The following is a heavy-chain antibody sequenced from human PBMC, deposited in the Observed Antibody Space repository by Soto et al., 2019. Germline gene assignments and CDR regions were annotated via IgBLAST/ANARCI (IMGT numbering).Heavy chain of an antibody. CDR2: IYTTGST. D-gene: IGHD1-1*01. Sequence: TSETLSLTCSVSGGSIMSYYWTWIRQAAGKGQEWIGRIYTTGSTNYNPSLKGRVTMSVDTSKNQFSLRLSSVTAADTAVYYCARDGTKNLRDWFDPWGQGILVTVSS. CDR1: GGSIMSYY. V-gene: IGHV4-4*07. J-gene: IGHJ5*02. CDR3: ARDGTKNLRDWFDP.